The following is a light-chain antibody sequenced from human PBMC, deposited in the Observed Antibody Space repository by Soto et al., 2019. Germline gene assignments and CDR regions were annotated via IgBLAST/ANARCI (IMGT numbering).Light chain of an antibody. CDR3: QQYYSTPPT. CDR1: QSVLYTSNNKNY. J-gene: IGKJ1*01. Sequence: DIVLTQSPDSLTVSLGVRATINCKSTQSVLYTSNNKNYLAWYQQKPGQPPKLLIYWASTRESGVPDRFSGSGSGTDFTLTINSLQAEDVAVYYCQQYYSTPPTFGQGTKVDIK. CDR2: WAS. V-gene: IGKV4-1*01.